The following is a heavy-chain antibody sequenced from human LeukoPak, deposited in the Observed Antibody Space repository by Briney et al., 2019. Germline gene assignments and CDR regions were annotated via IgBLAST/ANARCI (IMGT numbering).Heavy chain of an antibody. V-gene: IGHV4-34*01. J-gene: IGHJ4*02. CDR1: GGSFSGYY. Sequence: SETLSLTCAVYGGSFSGYYWSWIRQPPGKGLEWIGEINHSGSTNYNPSLKSRVTISVDTSKNQFSLKLISVTAADTSVYYCARATRRGRYFDYWGQGTLVTVSS. CDR3: ARATRRGRYFDY. D-gene: IGHD6-6*01. CDR2: INHSGST.